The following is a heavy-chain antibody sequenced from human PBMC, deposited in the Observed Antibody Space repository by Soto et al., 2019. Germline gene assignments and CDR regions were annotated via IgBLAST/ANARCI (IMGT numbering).Heavy chain of an antibody. CDR3: ARGSSGDFWSGSYAFDI. Sequence: QVQLLESGPGLVTPSQTLSLTCTVSGGSISSGYYYIWIRQHPGKGLEWIGYIYYSGSTYYNPSLKSRTIISVDTSTNQFSLKLSSVTAADTAVYSCARGSSGDFWSGSYAFDIWGQGTMVTVSS. CDR2: IYYSGST. CDR1: GGSISSGYY. D-gene: IGHD3-3*01. V-gene: IGHV4-31*03. J-gene: IGHJ3*02.